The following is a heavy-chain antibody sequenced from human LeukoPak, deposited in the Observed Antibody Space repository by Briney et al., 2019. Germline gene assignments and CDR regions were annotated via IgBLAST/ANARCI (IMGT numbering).Heavy chain of an antibody. CDR3: AKDRGFGEYFPFFY. CDR1: GFTFSTYA. D-gene: IGHD3-10*01. V-gene: IGHV3-23*01. CDR2: ISGSGGST. Sequence: GGSLRLSCAASGFTFSTYAMSWVRQTPEKGLEWVSTISGSGGSTYYADSVKGRFTISRDNSKNTLYLQMNSLRAEDTDVYYCAKDRGFGEYFPFFYWGQGTLVTVSS. J-gene: IGHJ4*02.